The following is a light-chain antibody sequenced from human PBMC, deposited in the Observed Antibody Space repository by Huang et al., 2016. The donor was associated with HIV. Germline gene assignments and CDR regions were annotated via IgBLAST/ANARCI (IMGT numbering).Light chain of an antibody. J-gene: IGKJ1*01. V-gene: IGKV1-16*02. CDR1: QYVGNY. CDR2: AAS. CDR3: QQYKSLPQT. Sequence: IQMTQSPSSLSASVGDRVTITCRASQYVGNYLAWFQQKPGRAPNSLIYAASSLQRGVPSKFSGSGSGIDFTLTISSLQPEDFATYYCQQYKSLPQTFGQGTKVEVK.